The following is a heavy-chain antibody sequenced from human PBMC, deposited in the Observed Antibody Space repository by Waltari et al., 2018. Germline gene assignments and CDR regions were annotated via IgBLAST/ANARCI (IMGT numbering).Heavy chain of an antibody. CDR3: ARVGYDFWSGLYHYYYGMDV. J-gene: IGHJ6*02. Sequence: QVQLQESGPGLVKPSETLSLTCTVSGGSISSYYWSWIRQPPGKGLEWIGYIYYSGSTNSNPSLKGRVTISVDTSKNQFSLKLSSVTAADTAVYYCARVGYDFWSGLYHYYYGMDVWGQGTTVTVSS. V-gene: IGHV4-59*01. D-gene: IGHD3-3*01. CDR2: IYYSGST. CDR1: GGSISSYY.